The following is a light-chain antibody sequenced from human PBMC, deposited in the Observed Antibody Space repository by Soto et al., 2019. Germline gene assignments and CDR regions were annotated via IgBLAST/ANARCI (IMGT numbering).Light chain of an antibody. Sequence: QSALTQPASVSGSPGQSITISCTGTSSDVGGYNYVSWYQQHPGKAPKLMIYDVGNRPSGVSNRFSGSKSGNTASLTISGLQAEDEADYYCSSYTSSDVVFGGGTKVTVL. CDR3: SSYTSSDVV. V-gene: IGLV2-14*01. CDR1: SSDVGGYNY. CDR2: DVG. J-gene: IGLJ2*01.